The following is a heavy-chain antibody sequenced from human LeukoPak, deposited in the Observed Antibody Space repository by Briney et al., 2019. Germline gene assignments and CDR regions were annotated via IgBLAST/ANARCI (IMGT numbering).Heavy chain of an antibody. D-gene: IGHD3-22*01. CDR2: IRSKAYGGTA. CDR3: TRDRSGYYYNWFDP. V-gene: IGHV3-49*04. Sequence: PGGSLRLSCTASGFTFGDYTMNWVRQAPGKGLEWVGFIRSKAYGGTAEYAASVKGRFTIPRDDSKTIAYLQMNSLKTEDTALYYCTRDRSGYYYNWFDPWGQGTLVTVSS. CDR1: GFTFGDYT. J-gene: IGHJ5*02.